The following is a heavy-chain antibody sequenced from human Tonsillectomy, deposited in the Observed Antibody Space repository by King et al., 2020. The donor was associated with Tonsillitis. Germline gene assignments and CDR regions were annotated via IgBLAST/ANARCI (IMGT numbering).Heavy chain of an antibody. V-gene: IGHV4-34*01. Sequence: VQLQQWGAGLLKPSETLSLTCAVYGGSFSGYYWSWIRQPPGKGLEWIGEINHSGSTNYNPSLKSRVTISVDPSKNQFSLKLSSVTAADTAVYYCARGRGITIFGVVIIGNWFDPWGQGTLVTVSS. CDR3: ARGRGITIFGVVIIGNWFDP. CDR2: INHSGST. CDR1: GGSFSGYY. D-gene: IGHD3-3*01. J-gene: IGHJ5*02.